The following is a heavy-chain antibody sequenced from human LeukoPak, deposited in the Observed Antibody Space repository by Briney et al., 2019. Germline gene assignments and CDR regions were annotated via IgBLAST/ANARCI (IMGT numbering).Heavy chain of an antibody. Sequence: ASVKVSCKASGYTFTGYYIHWVRLAPGQGLEWMGWINPNSGGTKYVQKFEGRVTMTRDTSISTVYMELSRLSSDDTAFYYCARWSGRYDYWGQGTLVTVSS. CDR2: INPNSGGT. CDR1: GYTFTGYY. CDR3: ARWSGRYDY. J-gene: IGHJ4*02. V-gene: IGHV1-2*02. D-gene: IGHD1-26*01.